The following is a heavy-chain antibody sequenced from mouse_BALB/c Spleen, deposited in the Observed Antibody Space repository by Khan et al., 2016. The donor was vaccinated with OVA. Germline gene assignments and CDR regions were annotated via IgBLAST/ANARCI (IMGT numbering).Heavy chain of an antibody. Sequence: EVQGVESGGGLVQPGGSRKLSCAASGFTFNSYGMHLVRQAPEKGLEWVAYISGDSNTIYYADTVKGRFTISRDNPKNTLFLQMTSLMSEDTAMYYCATSYFYGYYFDYWGPGTTLTVS. CDR1: GFTFNSYG. V-gene: IGHV5-17*02. CDR2: ISGDSNTI. CDR3: ATSYFYGYYFDY. J-gene: IGHJ2*01. D-gene: IGHD1-1*01.